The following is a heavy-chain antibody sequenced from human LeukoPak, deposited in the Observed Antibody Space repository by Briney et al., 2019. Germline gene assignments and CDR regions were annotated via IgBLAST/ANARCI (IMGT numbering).Heavy chain of an antibody. CDR2: IRCKTYGGAT. CDR3: TRDEVRGCTNGVCYGMDV. D-gene: IGHD2-8*01. V-gene: IGHV3-49*04. CDR1: GFTLGDYA. Sequence: GGSLRLSCTASGFTLGDYAVTWVRQAPGKGLEWLGFIRCKTYGGATEYAASVKGRFTISRDDPRSIAYLQMNSLETEDTALYYCTRDEVRGCTNGVCYGMDVWGQGTTVTVSS. J-gene: IGHJ6*02.